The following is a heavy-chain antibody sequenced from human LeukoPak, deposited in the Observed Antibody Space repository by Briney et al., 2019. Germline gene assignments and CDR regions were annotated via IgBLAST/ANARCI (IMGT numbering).Heavy chain of an antibody. CDR2: IYPSGST. D-gene: IGHD3-10*01. CDR1: GGSISSYY. J-gene: IGHJ4*02. CDR3: AGQDFRYYYGSGSEKVDY. Sequence: SETLSLTCTVSGGSISSYYWSWIRQPAGKGLEWIGSIYPSGSTNYNASLKSRVTMSVDTSKNQFSLKLSSVTAADTAVYYCAGQDFRYYYGSGSEKVDYWGQGTLVTVSS. V-gene: IGHV4-4*07.